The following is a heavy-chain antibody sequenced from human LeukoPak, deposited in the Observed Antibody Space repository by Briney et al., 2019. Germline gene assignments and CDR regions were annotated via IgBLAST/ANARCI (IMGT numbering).Heavy chain of an antibody. Sequence: GGSLRLSCPAFSRSAMSWVRQAPGKGLEWVSAISGSGETSYHANPVEGRFTISRDNSNTLYLQMNSLREDDTAIYYCAKSQQLSGFPFDFWGQGTLVIVSS. D-gene: IGHD3-22*01. CDR2: ISGSGETS. CDR3: AKSQQLSGFPFDF. V-gene: IGHV3-23*01. J-gene: IGHJ4*02. CDR1: SRSA.